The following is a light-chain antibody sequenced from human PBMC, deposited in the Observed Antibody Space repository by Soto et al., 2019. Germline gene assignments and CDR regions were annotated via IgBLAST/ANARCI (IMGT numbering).Light chain of an antibody. V-gene: IGKV3-11*01. CDR2: DAS. J-gene: IGKJ5*01. CDR1: QSVSSY. CDR3: QQRGKWPVT. Sequence: EIVLTQSPATLSLSPGERTTLSCRASQSVSSYLAWYQQKAGQAPRLLIYDASNRATGIPARFSGSGSGTDFTLTISGLEPEDFAVYYCQQRGKWPVTFGQGTRLEI.